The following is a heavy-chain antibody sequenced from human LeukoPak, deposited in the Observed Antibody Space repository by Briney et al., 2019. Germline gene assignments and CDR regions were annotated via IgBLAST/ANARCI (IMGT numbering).Heavy chain of an antibody. CDR2: IYYSGST. CDR3: ARLKQGLAYPFH. V-gene: IGHV4-30-4*01. D-gene: IGHD3-16*01. CDR1: GGSISSGDYY. Sequence: SETLSLTCTVSGGSISSGDYYWSWIRQPPGKGLEWIGYIYYSGSTYYNPSLKSRVTISVDTSKNQFSLKLSSVTAADTAVYYCARLKQGLAYPFHWGQGTLVTVSS. J-gene: IGHJ4*02.